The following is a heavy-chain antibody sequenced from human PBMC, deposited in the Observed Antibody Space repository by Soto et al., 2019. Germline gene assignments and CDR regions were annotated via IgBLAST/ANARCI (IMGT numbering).Heavy chain of an antibody. CDR3: ARVGPTGWFAP. V-gene: IGHV1-2*02. Sequence: QVHLVQSGAEVKKPGASVKVSCKASGYSFTDYYMHWVRQAPGQGLEWMGWINTKTGGTNYEQRVQGRATMTGDTSINTAYMELSRLRSDDTAVYYCARVGPTGWFAPLGQGTVVTVSS. J-gene: IGHJ5*02. CDR1: GYSFTDYY. CDR2: INTKTGGT.